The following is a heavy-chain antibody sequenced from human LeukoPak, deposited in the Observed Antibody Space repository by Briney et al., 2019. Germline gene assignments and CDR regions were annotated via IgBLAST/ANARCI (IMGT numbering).Heavy chain of an antibody. Sequence: ASVKVSCKASGYTFTSYDINWVRQATGQGLEWMGWMNPNSGNTGYAQKFQGRVTMTRNTSISTAYMELSSLRPEDTAVYYCARGRGGTNLRHFDYWGQGTLVTVSS. CDR3: ARGRGGTNLRHFDY. V-gene: IGHV1-8*01. J-gene: IGHJ4*02. CDR2: MNPNSGNT. D-gene: IGHD2-15*01. CDR1: GYTFTSYD.